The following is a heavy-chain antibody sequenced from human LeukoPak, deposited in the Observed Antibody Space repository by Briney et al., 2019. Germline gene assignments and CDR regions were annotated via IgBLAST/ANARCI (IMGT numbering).Heavy chain of an antibody. D-gene: IGHD3-10*01. CDR1: GGSISSGDFP. V-gene: IGHV4-30-2*01. Sequence: PSQTLSLTCAVFGGSISSGDFPWSWIRQPPGKGLEWIGYIFHTGHTSYNPSLKSRVTISVDMSKNQLSLRLTSVTAADTAVYYCARGFYGAGSHFDYWGQGTLVTVSS. J-gene: IGHJ4*02. CDR2: IFHTGHT. CDR3: ARGFYGAGSHFDY.